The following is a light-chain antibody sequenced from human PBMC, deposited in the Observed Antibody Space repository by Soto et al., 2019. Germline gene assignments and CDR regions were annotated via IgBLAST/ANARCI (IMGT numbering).Light chain of an antibody. J-gene: IGKJ4*01. V-gene: IGKV1-39*01. CDR2: AAS. Sequence: DIQMTQSPSSLSASVGDRVTITCRASQSISSNLNWYQQKPGKAPKLLIYAASTLQSGVPSRFSGSGSGTDFTLTIISLQPEDFATYYCQQSYSTPRTFGGGTKVEIK. CDR3: QQSYSTPRT. CDR1: QSISSN.